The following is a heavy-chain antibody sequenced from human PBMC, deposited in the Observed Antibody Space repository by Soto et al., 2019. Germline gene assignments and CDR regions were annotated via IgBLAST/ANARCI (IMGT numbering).Heavy chain of an antibody. V-gene: IGHV4-31*03. J-gene: IGHJ6*02. CDR2: IYYSGST. CDR3: ARVRITMVRGVIINYYGMDV. CDR1: GGSISSGGYY. D-gene: IGHD3-10*01. Sequence: SETLSLTCTVSGGSISSGGYYWSWIRQHPGKGLEWIGYIYYSGSTYYNPSLKSRVTISVDTSKNQFSLKLSSVTAADTAVYYCARVRITMVRGVIINYYGMDVWGQGTTVTVSS.